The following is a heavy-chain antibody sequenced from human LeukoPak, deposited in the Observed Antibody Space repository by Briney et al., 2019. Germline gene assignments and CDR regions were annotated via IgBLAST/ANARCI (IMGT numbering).Heavy chain of an antibody. CDR2: IYYSGST. CDR3: ASGSVDYDFWSGYYLYYYYMDV. D-gene: IGHD3-3*01. CDR1: GGSISSYY. V-gene: IGHV4-59*01. Sequence: SETLSLTCPLSGGSISSYYWSWLRPPPGKGLEWIGYIYYSGSTNYNPSLKSRVTISVYTSKNQFSLKLSSVTAADTAVYYCASGSVDYDFWSGYYLYYYYMDVWGKGTTVTVSS. J-gene: IGHJ6*03.